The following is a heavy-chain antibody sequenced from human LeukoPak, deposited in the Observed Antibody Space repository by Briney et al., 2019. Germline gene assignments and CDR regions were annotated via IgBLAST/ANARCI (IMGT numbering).Heavy chain of an antibody. V-gene: IGHV3-21*01. CDR3: AKLSQLLQWFQN. D-gene: IGHD3-3*01. Sequence: PGGPLRLSRAASGFTFGSYTMNWVRQAPGKGLEWVSSISHSGSYRYYADSVKGRLTVSRDNAKNSLYLQMNSLRAEDTAVYYCAKLSQLLQWFQNWGQGTLVTVSS. CDR1: GFTFGSYT. J-gene: IGHJ4*02. CDR2: ISHSGSYR.